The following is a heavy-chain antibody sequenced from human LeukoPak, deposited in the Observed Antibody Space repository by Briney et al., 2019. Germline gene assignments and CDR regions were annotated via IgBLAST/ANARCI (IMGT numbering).Heavy chain of an antibody. J-gene: IGHJ4*02. V-gene: IGHV4-39*01. Sequence: SEALSLTCTVSGGSISSSSYYWGWIRQPPGEGLEWIGSIYYSGSTYYNPSLKSRVTISVDTSKNQFSLKLSSVTAADTAVYYCARQLGYCSSTSCYADKVDYWGQGTLVTVSS. CDR2: IYYSGST. CDR1: GGSISSSSYY. D-gene: IGHD2-2*01. CDR3: ARQLGYCSSTSCYADKVDY.